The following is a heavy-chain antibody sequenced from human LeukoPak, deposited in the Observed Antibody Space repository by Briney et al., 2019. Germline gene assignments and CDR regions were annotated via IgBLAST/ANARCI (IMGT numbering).Heavy chain of an antibody. D-gene: IGHD6-19*01. CDR3: ARGGRQWLVPYYYYMDV. CDR1: GYTFTLYY. V-gene: IGHV1-2*02. J-gene: IGHJ6*03. CDR2: INPNSGGT. Sequence: ASVKVSCKSSGYTFTLYYIHWVRQAPGQGLEWMGWINPNSGGTNYAQKLQGRVTMTTDTSTSTAYMELRSLRSDDTAVYYCARGGRQWLVPYYYYMDVWGKGTTVTVSS.